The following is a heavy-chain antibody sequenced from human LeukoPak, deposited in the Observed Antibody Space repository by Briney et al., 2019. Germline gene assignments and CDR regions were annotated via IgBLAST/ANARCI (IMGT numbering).Heavy chain of an antibody. CDR1: GYTFTSYG. Sequence: ASVKVSCKASGYTFTSYGISWVRQAPGQGLEWMGIINPSGGSTSYAQKFQGRVTMTRDTSTSTVYMELSSLRSEDTAVYYCAREATRTRGFDYWGQGTLVTVSS. D-gene: IGHD5-12*01. CDR3: AREATRTRGFDY. CDR2: INPSGGST. V-gene: IGHV1-46*01. J-gene: IGHJ4*02.